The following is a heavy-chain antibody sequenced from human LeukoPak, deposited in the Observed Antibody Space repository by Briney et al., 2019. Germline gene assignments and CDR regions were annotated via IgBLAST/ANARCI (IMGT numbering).Heavy chain of an antibody. Sequence: QPGRSLRLSCMASGFTFGDYAMSWVRQAPGKGLEWVGFIRSKAYGGTTEYAASVKSRFSISRDDSKSIAYLQMNSLRTEDTAVFYCTRDCSGGSCWGDAFDIWGQGTMVTVSS. V-gene: IGHV3-49*04. CDR2: IRSKAYGGTT. D-gene: IGHD2-15*01. J-gene: IGHJ3*02. CDR1: GFTFGDYA. CDR3: TRDCSGGSCWGDAFDI.